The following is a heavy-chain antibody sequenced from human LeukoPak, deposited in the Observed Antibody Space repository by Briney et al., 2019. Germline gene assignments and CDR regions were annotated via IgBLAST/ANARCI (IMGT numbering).Heavy chain of an antibody. V-gene: IGHV1-2*02. CDR3: ARGESSGLWNAKHAFDI. CDR2: INPNSGGT. D-gene: IGHD1-1*01. Sequence: ASVKVSCKASGYTFTGYCMHWVRQAPGQGLEWMGWINPNSGGTNYAQKFQGRVTMTRDTSISTAYMELSRLRSDDTAVYYCARGESSGLWNAKHAFDIWGQGTMVTVSS. CDR1: GYTFTGYC. J-gene: IGHJ3*02.